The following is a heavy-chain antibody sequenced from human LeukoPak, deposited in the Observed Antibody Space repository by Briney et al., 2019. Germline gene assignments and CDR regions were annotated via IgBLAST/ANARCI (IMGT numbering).Heavy chain of an antibody. J-gene: IGHJ5*02. V-gene: IGHV4-61*01. CDR1: GGSISSGYYF. Sequence: SQTLSLTCTVSGGSISSGYYFWSWIRQPPGKGLEWIGYIYYSGSTNYNPSLKSRVTISVDTSKNQFSLKLSSVTAADTAVYYCARGEDSWYGNWFDPWGQGTLVTVSS. CDR2: IYYSGST. D-gene: IGHD6-13*01. CDR3: ARGEDSWYGNWFDP.